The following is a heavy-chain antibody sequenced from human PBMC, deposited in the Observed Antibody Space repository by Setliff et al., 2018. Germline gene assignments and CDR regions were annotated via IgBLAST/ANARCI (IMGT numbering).Heavy chain of an antibody. CDR3: ASLDNSDWYHPLGF. J-gene: IGHJ4*02. V-gene: IGHV1-69-2*01. D-gene: IGHD6-19*01. CDR2: IDPEDGKT. CDR1: GYTFTDDY. Sequence: GASVKVSCKASGYTFTDDYMYWVKQAPGKGLEWMGRIDPEDGKTVYAEKFQGRVIISADTSIDTVYLEIDSLRSEDTAVYYCASLDNSDWYHPLGFWGQGTLVTVSS.